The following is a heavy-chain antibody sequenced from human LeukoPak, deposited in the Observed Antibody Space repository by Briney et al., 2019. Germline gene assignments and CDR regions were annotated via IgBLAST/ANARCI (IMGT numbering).Heavy chain of an antibody. CDR3: AREYSWYGTGYFDY. V-gene: IGHV4-61*02. CDR2: IYTSGST. Sequence: SQTLSLTCTVSGGSVSSGDYYWTWIRQPAGKGLEWIGRIYTSGSTTYSPSLKSRVAISVDTSKNQFSLKLSSVTAADTAVYYCAREYSWYGTGYFDYWGQGTLVTVSS. J-gene: IGHJ4*02. CDR1: GGSVSSGDYY. D-gene: IGHD6-13*01.